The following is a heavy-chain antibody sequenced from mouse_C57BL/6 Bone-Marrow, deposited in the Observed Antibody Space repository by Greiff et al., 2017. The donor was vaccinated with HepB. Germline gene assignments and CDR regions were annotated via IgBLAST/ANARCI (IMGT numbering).Heavy chain of an antibody. D-gene: IGHD3-1*01. Sequence: QVQLQQPGAELVRPGSSVKLSCKASGYTFTSYWMHWVKQRPIQGLEWIGNIDPSDSETHYNQKFKDKATLTVDKSSSTAYMQLSSLTSEDSAVYYCARSGYWYIDVWGTGTTVTVSS. CDR1: GYTFTSYW. CDR3: ARSGYWYIDV. J-gene: IGHJ1*03. CDR2: IDPSDSET. V-gene: IGHV1-52*01.